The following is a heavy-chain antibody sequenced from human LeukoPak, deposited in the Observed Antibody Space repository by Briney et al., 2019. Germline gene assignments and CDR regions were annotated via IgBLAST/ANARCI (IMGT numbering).Heavy chain of an antibody. CDR3: ASECSGGSCYLFAVGGSSNY. D-gene: IGHD2-15*01. CDR2: ISSSRSYI. J-gene: IGHJ4*02. V-gene: IGHV3-21*01. Sequence: GGSLRLSCAASGFTFSSYSMNWVRQAPGKGLEWVSSISSSRSYIYYADSVKGRFTISRDNAKNSLYLQMNSLRAEYTAVYYCASECSGGSCYLFAVGGSSNYCGQGTLVTVSS. CDR1: GFTFSSYS.